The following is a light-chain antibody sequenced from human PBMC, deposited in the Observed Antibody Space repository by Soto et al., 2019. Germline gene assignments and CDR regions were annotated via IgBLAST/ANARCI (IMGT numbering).Light chain of an antibody. V-gene: IGLV2-14*01. CDR3: SSYPSSSTLYV. Sequence: QSALTQPASVSGSPGQSITISCTGTSSDVGGYNYVSWYQQHPGKAPKLMIYEVSTRPSGVSNRFSGSKSGNTASLTISGLQAEDEADYYCSSYPSSSTLYVCGTGTKLTVL. CDR1: SSDVGGYNY. CDR2: EVS. J-gene: IGLJ1*01.